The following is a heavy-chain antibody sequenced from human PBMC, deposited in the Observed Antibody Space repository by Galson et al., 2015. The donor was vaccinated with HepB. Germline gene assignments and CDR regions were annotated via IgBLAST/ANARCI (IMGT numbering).Heavy chain of an antibody. V-gene: IGHV3-49*03. CDR3: TRDVYYDFWSGYYRYYYYYMDV. J-gene: IGHJ6*03. CDR1: GFTFGDYA. D-gene: IGHD3-3*01. Sequence: SLRLSCAASGFTFGDYAMSWFRQAPGKGLEWVGFIGSKAYGGTTEYAASVKGRFTISRDDSKSIAYLQMNSLKTEDTAVYYCTRDVYYDFWSGYYRYYYYYMDVWGKGTTVTVSS. CDR2: IGSKAYGGTT.